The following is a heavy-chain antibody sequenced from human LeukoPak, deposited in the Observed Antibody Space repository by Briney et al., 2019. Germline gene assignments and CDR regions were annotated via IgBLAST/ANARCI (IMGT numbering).Heavy chain of an antibody. D-gene: IGHD6-19*01. V-gene: IGHV4-39*01. CDR3: ARRGTSGWAYYFDF. J-gene: IGHJ4*02. CDR2: VYRSGSS. Sequence: PSETLSLTCTVSGDSISTSPNYWGWIRQLPGKGLERIGSVYRSGSSYYNPSLNNRVTISVDTSKNQFTLNLTSVTAAATAVYYCARRGTSGWAYYFDFWGQGSLLTVSS. CDR1: GDSISTSPNY.